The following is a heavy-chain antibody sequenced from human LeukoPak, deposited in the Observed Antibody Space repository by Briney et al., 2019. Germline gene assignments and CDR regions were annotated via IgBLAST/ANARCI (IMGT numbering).Heavy chain of an antibody. Sequence: ASVKVSCKASGYTFTSFGISWVRQAPGQGLEWMGWISAYNGNINYAQRLQGRVTITTDTSTSTAYMEVRSLRSEDTAVYYCVRDLGVDTTMIFFDYWGQGSVVTVSS. V-gene: IGHV1-18*01. J-gene: IGHJ4*02. CDR2: ISAYNGNI. CDR3: VRDLGVDTTMIFFDY. D-gene: IGHD5-18*01. CDR1: GYTFTSFG.